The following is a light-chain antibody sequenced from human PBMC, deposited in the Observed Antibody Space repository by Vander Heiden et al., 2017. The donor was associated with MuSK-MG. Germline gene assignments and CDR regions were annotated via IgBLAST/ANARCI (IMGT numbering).Light chain of an antibody. J-gene: IGKJ1*01. CDR2: DAS. CDR1: QSVTTY. Sequence: GERATLSCRASQSVTTYLAWYQQKPGQAPRLLIYDASTRATGIPARFSGSRSGTDFTLTISSLEPEDFAVYYCQQRSSWPWTFGLGTKV. V-gene: IGKV3-11*01. CDR3: QQRSSWPWT.